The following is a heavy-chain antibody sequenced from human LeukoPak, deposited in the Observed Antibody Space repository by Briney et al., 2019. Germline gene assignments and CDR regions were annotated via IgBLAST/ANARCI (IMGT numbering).Heavy chain of an antibody. CDR2: VYYSGSS. V-gene: IGHV4-39*07. CDR1: GGSISSSSYY. CDR3: ARGVFYYDTSGRGYYFDY. J-gene: IGHJ4*02. Sequence: PSETLSLTCTVSGGSISSSSYYWGWIRQTPGKGLEWIGSVYYSGSSYYNPSLKGRVTISLDTSKNQFSLKLSSVTAADTAVYYCARGVFYYDTSGRGYYFDYWGQGTLVTVSS. D-gene: IGHD3-22*01.